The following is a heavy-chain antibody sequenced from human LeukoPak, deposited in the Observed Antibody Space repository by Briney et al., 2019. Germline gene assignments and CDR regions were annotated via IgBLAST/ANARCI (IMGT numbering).Heavy chain of an antibody. J-gene: IGHJ4*02. D-gene: IGHD1-26*01. Sequence: GGSLRLSCAASGFTFSGSAMHWVRQASGKGLEWVGRIRSKANSYATAYAASVKGRFTISRDDSKNTLYLQMNSLRAEDTAVYYCAKDSSGSYYPYYFDYWGQGTLVTVSS. CDR2: IRSKANSYAT. V-gene: IGHV3-73*01. CDR1: GFTFSGSA. CDR3: AKDSSGSYYPYYFDY.